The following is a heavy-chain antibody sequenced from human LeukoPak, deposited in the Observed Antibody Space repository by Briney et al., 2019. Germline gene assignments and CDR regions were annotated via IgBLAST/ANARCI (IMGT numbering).Heavy chain of an antibody. J-gene: IGHJ4*02. V-gene: IGHV4-34*01. Sequence: ASETLSLTCGVSGASFSGYYWTWIRQPPGKGLEWIGEINHSGGTNYNPSLKSRVTISVDTSKNQFSLKLSSVTAADTAVYYCARGGYNWNSRPFDYWGQGTLVTVSS. CDR1: GASFSGYY. CDR2: INHSGGT. CDR3: ARGGYNWNSRPFDY. D-gene: IGHD1-7*01.